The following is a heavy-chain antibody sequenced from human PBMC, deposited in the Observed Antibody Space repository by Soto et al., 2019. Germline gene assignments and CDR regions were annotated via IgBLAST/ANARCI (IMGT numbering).Heavy chain of an antibody. V-gene: IGHV1-69*13. J-gene: IGHJ4*02. Sequence: SVKVSCNASGGTFSSYAISLLRQAPGQGLEWMGGIIPIFGTANYAQKFQGRVTITADESTSTAYMELSSLRSEDTAVYYCARTKNYYGSGSLDYWGQGTLVTVSS. CDR3: ARTKNYYGSGSLDY. CDR1: GGTFSSYA. D-gene: IGHD3-10*01. CDR2: IIPIFGTA.